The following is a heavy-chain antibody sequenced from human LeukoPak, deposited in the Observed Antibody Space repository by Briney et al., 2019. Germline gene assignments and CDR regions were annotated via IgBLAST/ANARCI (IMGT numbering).Heavy chain of an antibody. J-gene: IGHJ4*02. Sequence: PGRSLRLSCAASGFTFSSYNFHWLRQAPGKGPEWLTVISYDGSYTSYGASVKGRFTVSRDNSQNTLYLQMNGLRAEDTALYYCARDHSAMPSYWGQGTLVTVSS. V-gene: IGHV3-30*03. CDR1: GFTFSSYN. CDR3: ARDHSAMPSY. D-gene: IGHD2-2*01. CDR2: ISYDGSYT.